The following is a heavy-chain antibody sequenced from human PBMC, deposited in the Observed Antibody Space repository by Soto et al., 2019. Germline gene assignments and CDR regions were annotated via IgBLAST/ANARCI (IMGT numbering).Heavy chain of an antibody. CDR3: ARSSGDSQLIDY. Sequence: QVQLQESGPGLVKPSQTLSLTCTVSGGSISSGGYYWSWIRQHPGKGLEWIGYIYYSGSTYYNPSLKSRVTIPVDTSKNQFSLKLSSVTAADTAVYYCARSSGDSQLIDYWGQGTLVTVSS. CDR1: GGSISSGGYY. D-gene: IGHD1-26*01. J-gene: IGHJ4*02. CDR2: IYYSGST. V-gene: IGHV4-31*03.